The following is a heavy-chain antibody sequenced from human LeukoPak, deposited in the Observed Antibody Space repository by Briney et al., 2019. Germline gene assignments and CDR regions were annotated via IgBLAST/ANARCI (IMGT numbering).Heavy chain of an antibody. CDR2: ISSSGSTI. CDR3: ARDCSSTSCIYYYYYYGMDV. V-gene: IGHV3-48*03. CDR1: GFTLSSYE. J-gene: IGHJ6*04. D-gene: IGHD2-2*01. Sequence: HSGGSLRLSCAASGFTLSSYEMNWVRQAPGKGVEWVSYISSSGSTIYYADSVKGRFTISRDNAKNSLYLQMNSLRAEDTAVYYCARDCSSTSCIYYYYYYGMDVWGKGTTVTVSS.